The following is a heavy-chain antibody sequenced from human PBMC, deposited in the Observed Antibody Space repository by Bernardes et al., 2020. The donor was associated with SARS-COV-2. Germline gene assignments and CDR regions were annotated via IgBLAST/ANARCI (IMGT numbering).Heavy chain of an antibody. CDR3: AKELAYGSSWRDYSYYFGMDV. Sequence: GGSLRLSCAASGFTFSNYAMSWVRQAPGKGLEWVSDISGPGRTYYADSVKGRFTISRDNSKNTLYLEMNSLRAEDTAVYYCAKELAYGSSWRDYSYYFGMDVWGQGNRVTVSS. V-gene: IGHV3-23*01. D-gene: IGHD6-13*01. CDR2: ISGPGRT. CDR1: GFTFSNYA. J-gene: IGHJ6*02.